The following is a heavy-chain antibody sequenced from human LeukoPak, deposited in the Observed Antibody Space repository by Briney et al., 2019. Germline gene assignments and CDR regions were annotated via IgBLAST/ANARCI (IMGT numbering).Heavy chain of an antibody. CDR3: ARGTDYGDYEDY. CDR1: GFTVSSNY. V-gene: IGHV3-53*01. CDR2: IYSGGST. D-gene: IGHD4-17*01. J-gene: IGHJ4*02. Sequence: GGSLRLSCAASGFTVSSNYMSWVRQAPGKGLEWVSVIYSGGSTYYADSAKGRFTISRDNSKNTLYLQMNSLRAEDTAVYYCARGTDYGDYEDYWGQGTLVTVSS.